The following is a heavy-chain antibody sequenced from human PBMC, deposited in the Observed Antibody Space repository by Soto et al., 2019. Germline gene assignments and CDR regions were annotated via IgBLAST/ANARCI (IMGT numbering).Heavy chain of an antibody. D-gene: IGHD2-15*01. CDR1: GYTFTSYA. CDR3: TRERSTSECRGGSCYSYYDGIDV. J-gene: IGHJ6*02. CDR2: INAGNGNT. V-gene: IGHV1-3*01. Sequence: QVQLVQSGAEVKKPGASVKVSCKASGYTFTSYAMHWVRQAPGQRLEWMGWINAGNGNTKYSQKLQGRVTITRDTSSSTAYRELSSLRSEYTALYYCTRERSTSECRGGSCYSYYDGIDVWGQGTTVTV.